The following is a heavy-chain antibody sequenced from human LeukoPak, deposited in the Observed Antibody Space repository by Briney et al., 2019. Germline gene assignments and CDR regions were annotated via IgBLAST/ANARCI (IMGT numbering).Heavy chain of an antibody. CDR3: ARSPGYCSGGSCYDWFDP. Sequence: SVKVSCKASGGTFSSYAISWVRQAPGQGLEWMGGIIPIFGTANYAQKFQGRVTITADESTSAAYMELSSLRSEDTAVYYCARSPGYCSGGSCYDWFDPWGQGTLVTVSS. CDR2: IIPIFGTA. V-gene: IGHV1-69*13. D-gene: IGHD2-15*01. CDR1: GGTFSSYA. J-gene: IGHJ5*02.